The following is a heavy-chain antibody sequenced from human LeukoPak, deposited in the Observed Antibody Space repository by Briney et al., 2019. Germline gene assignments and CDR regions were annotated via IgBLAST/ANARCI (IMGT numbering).Heavy chain of an antibody. Sequence: GASVKVSCKASGYVFTAYYIHWVRQAPGQGLEWMGWINPNSGGTIYAQKFQGRVTMTRDTSISTAYMKLSRLRSDDTAVYYCARVPQSYYYMDVWGKGTTVTVSS. CDR2: INPNSGGT. V-gene: IGHV1-2*02. CDR3: ARVPQSYYYMDV. D-gene: IGHD6-19*01. J-gene: IGHJ6*03. CDR1: GYVFTAYY.